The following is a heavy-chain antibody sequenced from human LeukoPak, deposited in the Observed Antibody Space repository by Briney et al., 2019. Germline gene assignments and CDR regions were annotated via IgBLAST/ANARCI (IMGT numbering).Heavy chain of an antibody. J-gene: IGHJ5*02. V-gene: IGHV3-23*01. D-gene: IGHD2-2*01. CDR3: AKAGVTVPAANVKWFDP. CDR2: ISGSGGST. Sequence: GGSLRLSCAASGFTFSSYGMTWVRQAPGKGLEWVSAISGSGGSTYHADSVKGRFTISRDNSENTLYLQMNSLRAEDTAIYYCAKAGVTVPAANVKWFDPWGQGTLVTVSS. CDR1: GFTFSSYG.